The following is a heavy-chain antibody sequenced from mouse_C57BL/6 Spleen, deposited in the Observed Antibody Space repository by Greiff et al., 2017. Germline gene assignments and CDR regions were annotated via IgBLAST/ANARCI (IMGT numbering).Heavy chain of an antibody. CDR2: IRSKSSNYAT. CDR3: VRGSMITTFDY. CDR1: GFTFNTYA. J-gene: IGHJ2*01. V-gene: IGHV10-3*01. D-gene: IGHD2-4*01. Sequence: EVQLVESGGGLVQPKGSLKLSCAASGFTFNTYAMHWVRQAPGKGLEWVARIRSKSSNYATYYADSVKDRFTISREDSQSMLYMQMNNLKTEDTAMNYCVRGSMITTFDYWGQGTTLTVSS.